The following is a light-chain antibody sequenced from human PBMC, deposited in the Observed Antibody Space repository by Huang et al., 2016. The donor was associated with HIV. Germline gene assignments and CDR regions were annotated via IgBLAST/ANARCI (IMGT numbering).Light chain of an antibody. CDR3: QKYNSAPYT. CDR2: SAS. J-gene: IGKJ2*01. Sequence: DIQMTQSPSSLSTSVGDTVTMTCRASQGISNFFAWYQQKPGKVPNLLIYSASTWPSGVPSRFSGSGSGTHFTLTIRSLQPEDVATYYCQKYNSAPYTFGQGTKLDIK. V-gene: IGKV1-27*01. CDR1: QGISNF.